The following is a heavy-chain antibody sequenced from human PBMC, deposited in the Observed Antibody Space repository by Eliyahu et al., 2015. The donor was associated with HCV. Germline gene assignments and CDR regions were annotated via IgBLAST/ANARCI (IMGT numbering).Heavy chain of an antibody. CDR2: IYTSGST. J-gene: IGHJ4*02. Sequence: QVQLQESGPGLVKPSQTLSLTCTVSGGSISSGSYYWSWIRQPAGKGLEWIGRIYTSGSTNHNPSLKSRVTISVDTSKNQFSLKLSSVTAADTAVYYCARGKFSHFDYWGQGTLVTVSS. V-gene: IGHV4-61*02. CDR1: GGSISSGSYY. CDR3: ARGKFSHFDY. D-gene: IGHD3-10*01.